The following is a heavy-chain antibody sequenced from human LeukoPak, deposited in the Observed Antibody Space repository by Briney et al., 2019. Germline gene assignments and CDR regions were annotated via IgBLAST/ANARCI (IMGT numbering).Heavy chain of an antibody. CDR3: AREGSSGYYPLDY. Sequence: GGSLTLSCAASGFTFSSYSMKWVRQAPGKGLEWVSSINSSNSNIYYADPGKVRITISSDNAKNSLYLQMNSLRAEDTAVYYCAREGSSGYYPLDYWGQGTLVTVSS. CDR1: GFTFSSYS. CDR2: INSSNSNI. D-gene: IGHD3-22*01. J-gene: IGHJ4*02. V-gene: IGHV3-21*01.